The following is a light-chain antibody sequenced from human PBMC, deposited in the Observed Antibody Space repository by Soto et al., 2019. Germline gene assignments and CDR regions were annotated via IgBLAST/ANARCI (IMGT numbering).Light chain of an antibody. V-gene: IGKV1-39*01. CDR1: QTISRF. CDR3: QQSYSGLYT. Sequence: DLQMTQSPSSLSASVGDRVTITCRASQTISRFLRSYQKKPGKAPKLLIYAASTLQPGVPSRFSGSGSGTDFTLTIRSLPPEDFATYYCQQSYSGLYTFGQGTQLEIK. CDR2: AAS. J-gene: IGKJ2*01.